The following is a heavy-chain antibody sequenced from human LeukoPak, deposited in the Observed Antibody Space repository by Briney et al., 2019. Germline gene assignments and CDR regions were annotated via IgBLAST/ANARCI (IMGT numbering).Heavy chain of an antibody. Sequence: GRSLRLSCAASGFTFSSYGMHWVRQAPGKGLEWVAVISYDGSNKYYADSVKGRFTISRDNSKNTLYLQMNSLRAEDTAVYYCAKDIGHRTYYYGSGNDYWGQGTLVTVSS. CDR3: AKDIGHRTYYYGSGNDY. CDR1: GFTFSSYG. D-gene: IGHD3-10*01. CDR2: ISYDGSNK. J-gene: IGHJ4*02. V-gene: IGHV3-30*18.